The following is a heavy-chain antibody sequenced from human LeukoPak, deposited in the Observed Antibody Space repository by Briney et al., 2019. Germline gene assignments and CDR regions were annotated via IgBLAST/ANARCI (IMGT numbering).Heavy chain of an antibody. CDR1: GFTFSSYA. CDR3: ARDSDTSSLYGMDV. V-gene: IGHV3-30-3*01. J-gene: IGHJ6*02. D-gene: IGHD2-2*01. Sequence: PGGSLRLSCAASGFTFSSYAMHWVRQAPGKGLEWVAVISYDGSNKYYADSVKGRFTISRDNSKNTLYLQMNSLRAEDTAVYYCARDSDTSSLYGMDVWGQGTTVTVSS. CDR2: ISYDGSNK.